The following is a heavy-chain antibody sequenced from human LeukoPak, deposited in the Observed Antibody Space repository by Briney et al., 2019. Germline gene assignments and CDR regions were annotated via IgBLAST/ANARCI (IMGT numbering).Heavy chain of an antibody. J-gene: IGHJ4*02. CDR3: AADYSQGARAQLPPGRY. V-gene: IGHV1-24*01. Sequence: ASVKVSCTVSGYTLTELSMHWVRQAPGKGLEWMGGFDPEDGETIYAQKFQGRVTMTEDTSTDTAYMELSSLRSEDTAVYYCAADYSQGARAQLPPGRYWGQGTLVTVSS. D-gene: IGHD2-2*01. CDR2: FDPEDGET. CDR1: GYTLTELS.